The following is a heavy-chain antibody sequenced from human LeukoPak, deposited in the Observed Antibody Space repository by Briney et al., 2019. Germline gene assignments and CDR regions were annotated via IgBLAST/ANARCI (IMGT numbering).Heavy chain of an antibody. CDR1: GFTFSSYA. CDR3: ARPLMYYYGSETYFWFDP. CDR2: ISYDESNK. D-gene: IGHD3-10*01. Sequence: PGGSLRLSCAASGFTFSSYAMHWVRQAPGKGLEWVAVISYDESNKYYADSVKGRFTISRDNAKNSLSLQMNSLRAEDTAVYYCARPLMYYYGSETYFWFDPWGQGTLVTVSS. V-gene: IGHV3-30*04. J-gene: IGHJ5*02.